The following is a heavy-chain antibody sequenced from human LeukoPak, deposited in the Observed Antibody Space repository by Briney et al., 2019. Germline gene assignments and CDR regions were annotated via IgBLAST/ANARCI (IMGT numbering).Heavy chain of an antibody. D-gene: IGHD4-17*01. V-gene: IGHV3-53*01. CDR2: IYSGGTT. J-gene: IGHJ4*02. CDR1: GFTVSSSY. CDR3: ARDRLHYGEYEKTFDY. Sequence: GRSLRLSCAASGFTVSSSYRIWVRQAPGKGLEWVSVIYSGGTTYYADSVKGRFTIFRDNSKNTLYLQMNSLRAEDTAVYYCARDRLHYGEYEKTFDYWGQGTLVTVSS.